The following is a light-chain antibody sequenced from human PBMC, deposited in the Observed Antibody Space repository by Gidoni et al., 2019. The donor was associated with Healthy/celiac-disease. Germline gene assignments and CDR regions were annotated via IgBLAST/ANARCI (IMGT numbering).Light chain of an antibody. V-gene: IGKV1-6*01. Sequence: AIQMTQSPSSLSASVGDRVTITCRASQGIRNDLGWYQQKPGKAPTLLIYAASSLQSGVPSRFSGSGPGTDFTLTISSLQPEDFATYYCLQDYNYPYTFGQGTKLEIK. CDR3: LQDYNYPYT. CDR1: QGIRND. J-gene: IGKJ2*01. CDR2: AAS.